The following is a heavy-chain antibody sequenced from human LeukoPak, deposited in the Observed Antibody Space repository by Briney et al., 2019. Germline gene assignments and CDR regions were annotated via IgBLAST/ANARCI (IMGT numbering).Heavy chain of an antibody. CDR2: IYPGDSDT. Sequence: GESLKISCKGSGYSFTSYWIGWVRQMPGKGLEWMGIIYPGDSDTKYSPSFQGQVTISADKSISTAYLQWSSLKASDTAMYYCALPVDTALEGLDAFDNWGQGTMATVSS. J-gene: IGHJ3*02. D-gene: IGHD5-18*01. CDR1: GYSFTSYW. CDR3: ALPVDTALEGLDAFDN. V-gene: IGHV5-51*01.